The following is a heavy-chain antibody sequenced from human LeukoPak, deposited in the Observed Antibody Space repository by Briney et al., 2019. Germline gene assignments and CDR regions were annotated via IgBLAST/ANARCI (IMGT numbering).Heavy chain of an antibody. V-gene: IGHV3-30*01. CDR1: GFTFSSYA. Sequence: GGSLRLSCAASGFTFSSYAMHWVRQAPGKGPEWVAVISYDGSNKYYADSVKGRFTISRDNSKNTLYLQMNSLRAEDTAVYYCAREGGGNPPDYWGQGTLVTVSS. CDR2: ISYDGSNK. J-gene: IGHJ4*02. D-gene: IGHD2-15*01. CDR3: AREGGGNPPDY.